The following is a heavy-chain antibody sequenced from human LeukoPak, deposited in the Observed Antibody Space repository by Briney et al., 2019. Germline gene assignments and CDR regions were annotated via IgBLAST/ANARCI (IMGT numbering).Heavy chain of an antibody. CDR3: ARGLGVAGTIYDY. V-gene: IGHV4-34*01. Sequence: SETLSLTCAVYGGSFSDYYWSWIRQPPGKGLEWIGEINHSGSTNSNPSLKSRVTISIDTSKNQFSLKLRSVTAANTAVYYCARGLGVAGTIYDYWGQGTLVTVSS. J-gene: IGHJ4*02. CDR2: INHSGST. CDR1: GGSFSDYY. D-gene: IGHD6-19*01.